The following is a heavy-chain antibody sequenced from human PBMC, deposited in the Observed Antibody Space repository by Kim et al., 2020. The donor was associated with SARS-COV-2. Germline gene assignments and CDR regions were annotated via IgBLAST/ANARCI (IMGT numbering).Heavy chain of an antibody. CDR3: ARVRWHSGYDGDFDY. Sequence: SFQGPVTISADKSISTAYLQWSSLKASDTAMYYCARVRWHSGYDGDFDYWGQGTLVTVSS. D-gene: IGHD5-12*01. V-gene: IGHV5-51*01. J-gene: IGHJ4*02.